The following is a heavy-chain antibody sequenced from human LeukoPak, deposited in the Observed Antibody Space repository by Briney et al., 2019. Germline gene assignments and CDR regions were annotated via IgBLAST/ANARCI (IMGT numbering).Heavy chain of an antibody. CDR1: GGSFSGYY. V-gene: IGHV4-34*01. CDR2: INHSGST. D-gene: IGHD6-19*01. J-gene: IGHJ4*02. CDR3: ARVYSSGWLFDY. Sequence: PSETLSLTCAVYGGSFSGYYWSWIRQPPGKGLEWIGEINHSGSTNYNPSLKSRVTISVDTSKNQFSLKLSSVTAADTAVYYCARVYSSGWLFDYWGQGTLVTVSS.